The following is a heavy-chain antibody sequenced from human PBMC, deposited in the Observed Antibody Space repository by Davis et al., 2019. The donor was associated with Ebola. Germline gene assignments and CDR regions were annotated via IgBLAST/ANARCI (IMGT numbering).Heavy chain of an antibody. CDR3: ARGKEFFDN. J-gene: IGHJ4*02. CDR2: FSHTGAT. D-gene: IGHD3-10*01. CDR1: GGSVSNYY. Sequence: PSETLSLTCTVSGGSVSNYYCTWLRQSPGTGLEWIGYFSHTGATNYNPSFKSRVTISVDASRNQFSLNLTSVTAADTAVYYCARGKEFFDNWGQGKLVSVSS. V-gene: IGHV4-59*02.